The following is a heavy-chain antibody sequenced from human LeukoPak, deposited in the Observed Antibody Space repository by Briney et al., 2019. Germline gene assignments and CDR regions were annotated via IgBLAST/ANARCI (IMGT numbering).Heavy chain of an antibody. CDR1: GFTFSSYT. Sequence: PGGSLRLSCAASGFTFSSYTFYWFRPAPGKGLEWVASVSVEGTGRYFPGSVEGRFTISRDDSKNTVSLQMSNVRAEDTAVYFCATVTKVDFDYWGQGTLVTVSS. CDR2: VSVEGTGR. D-gene: IGHD4-11*01. CDR3: ATVTKVDFDY. V-gene: IGHV3-30*04. J-gene: IGHJ4*02.